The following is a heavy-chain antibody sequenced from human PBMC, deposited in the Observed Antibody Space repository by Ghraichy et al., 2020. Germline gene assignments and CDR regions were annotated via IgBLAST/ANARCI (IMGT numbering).Heavy chain of an antibody. V-gene: IGHV1-18*04. J-gene: IGHJ3*02. D-gene: IGHD3-22*01. CDR2: ISGKDGET. Sequence: ALVKVSCKASGYTFTTYGISWVRQAPGQGLEWVGWISGKDGETNYAQKLRGRVTMTTDTSTTTVYMELRSLRSDDTAVYYCARDYYYYDSGGYEDTFDIWGQGTMVTVAS. CDR1: GYTFTTYG. CDR3: ARDYYYYDSGGYEDTFDI.